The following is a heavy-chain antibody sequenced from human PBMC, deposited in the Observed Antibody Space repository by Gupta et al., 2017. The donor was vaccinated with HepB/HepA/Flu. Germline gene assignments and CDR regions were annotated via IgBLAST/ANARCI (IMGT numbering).Heavy chain of an antibody. J-gene: IGHJ1*01. D-gene: IGHD2-2*02. V-gene: IGHV1-69*01. CDR1: GGTFSSYA. CDR2: IIPIFGTA. CDR3: ARAAGCSSTSCYKGYFQH. Sequence: QVQLVQSGAEVQKPGSSVKVSCKASGGTFSSYAISWVRQAPGQGLEWMGGIIPIFGTANYAQKFQGRGTITADESTSTAYMELSSLRSEDTAVYYCARAAGCSSTSCYKGYFQHWGQGTLVTVSS.